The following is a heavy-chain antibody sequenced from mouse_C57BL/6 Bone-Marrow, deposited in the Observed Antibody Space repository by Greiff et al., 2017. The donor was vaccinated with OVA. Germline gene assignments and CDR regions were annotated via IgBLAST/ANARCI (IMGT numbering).Heavy chain of an antibody. V-gene: IGHV1-5*01. Sequence: EVQLQQSGTVLARPGASVKMSCKTSGYTFTSYWMHWVKQRPGQGLEWIGAIYPGNSDTSYNQKFKGKAKLTAVTSASTAYMELISLTNEDSAVYYCTRGWDSNWDWFAYWGQGTLVTVSA. CDR2: IYPGNSDT. D-gene: IGHD4-1*01. CDR1: GYTFTSYW. J-gene: IGHJ3*01. CDR3: TRGWDSNWDWFAY.